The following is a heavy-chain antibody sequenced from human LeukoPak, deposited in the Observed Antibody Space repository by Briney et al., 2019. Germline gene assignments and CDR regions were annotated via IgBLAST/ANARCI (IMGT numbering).Heavy chain of an antibody. V-gene: IGHV3-7*04. D-gene: IGHD5-12*01. CDR2: IKQDGSEK. Sequence: GGSLRLSCAASGFTFSRFWMSWVRQAPGKGREWVANIKQDGSEKYYVDSVKGRFTISRDKAKNSLYLQRNSLRAEDTAVFYCARDGTYTDYDPDFDIWGQGTLVTVSS. J-gene: IGHJ4*02. CDR3: ARDGTYTDYDPDFDI. CDR1: GFTFSRFW.